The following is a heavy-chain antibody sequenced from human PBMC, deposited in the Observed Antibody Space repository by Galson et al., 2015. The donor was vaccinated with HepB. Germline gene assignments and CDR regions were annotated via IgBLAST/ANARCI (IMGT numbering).Heavy chain of an antibody. Sequence: SVKVSCKASGYTFTSYGISWVRQAPGQGLEWMGWISAYNGNTNYAQKLQGRVTMTTDTSTSTAYMELRSLRSDDTAVYYCARDGAIVVVPADDAFDIWGQGTMVTVSS. CDR3: ARDGAIVVVPADDAFDI. CDR1: GYTFTSYG. J-gene: IGHJ3*02. D-gene: IGHD2-2*01. CDR2: ISAYNGNT. V-gene: IGHV1-18*01.